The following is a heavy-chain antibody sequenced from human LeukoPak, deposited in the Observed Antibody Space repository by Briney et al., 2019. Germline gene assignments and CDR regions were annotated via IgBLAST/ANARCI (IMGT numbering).Heavy chain of an antibody. V-gene: IGHV4-59*08. D-gene: IGHD3-3*01. Sequence: SSETLSLTCTVSGGSISSYYWNWIRQPQAQGLEWVWDIYYSGNTNYYPSLKSRITISVDTSKIQFSLKLSSVTAADTAVYDGASAYFDFGRGDYYGTDVWGQGTPVTVSS. CDR2: IYYSGNT. CDR3: ASAYFDFGRGDYYGTDV. J-gene: IGHJ6*02. CDR1: GGSISSYY.